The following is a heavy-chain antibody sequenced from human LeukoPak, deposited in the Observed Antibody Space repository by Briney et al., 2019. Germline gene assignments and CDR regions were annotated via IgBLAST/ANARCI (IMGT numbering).Heavy chain of an antibody. CDR3: ARSGAYCGGDCYRDAFDI. J-gene: IGHJ3*02. CDR1: VYTFTSYG. Sequence: ASVKVSCKASVYTFTSYGISWVRHAPGQGLEWVGWVSAYNGNTNYAQKLQGRVTMTTDTSTSTAYMELRSLRSDGTAVYYCARSGAYCGGDCYRDAFDIWGQGTMVTVSS. D-gene: IGHD2-21*01. CDR2: VSAYNGNT. V-gene: IGHV1-18*01.